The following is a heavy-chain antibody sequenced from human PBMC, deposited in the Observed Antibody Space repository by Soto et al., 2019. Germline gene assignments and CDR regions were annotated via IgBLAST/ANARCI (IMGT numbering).Heavy chain of an antibody. D-gene: IGHD6-19*01. J-gene: IGHJ4*02. V-gene: IGHV4-4*02. CDR3: ARSFGWYAIDY. CDR1: GGSISSNYF. Sequence: QVLLQESGPGLVQPSGTLSLSCAVSGGSISSNYFWGWVRQPPGKGLEWVGDISHSGSVNYNPSLKSRVTISIDKSKNQFSLKRNSVTAADTAVYYCARSFGWYAIDYWGQGTLVIVSS. CDR2: ISHSGSV.